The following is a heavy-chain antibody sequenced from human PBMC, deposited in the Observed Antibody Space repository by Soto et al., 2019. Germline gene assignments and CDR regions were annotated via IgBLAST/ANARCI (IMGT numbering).Heavy chain of an antibody. CDR2: FFIGGNT. J-gene: IGHJ4*02. V-gene: IGHV4-39*07. Sequence: SETLSLTCDVSGGSISSSTYYWGWMRQPPGKGLEWIASFFIGGNTYYNPSLKSRVTISVDTSKNQFSLNLKSVTAADTAVYYCATLPPRIVVVVLPIPSWGQGTLVTVSS. D-gene: IGHD2-15*01. CDR3: ATLPPRIVVVVLPIPS. CDR1: GGSISSSTYY.